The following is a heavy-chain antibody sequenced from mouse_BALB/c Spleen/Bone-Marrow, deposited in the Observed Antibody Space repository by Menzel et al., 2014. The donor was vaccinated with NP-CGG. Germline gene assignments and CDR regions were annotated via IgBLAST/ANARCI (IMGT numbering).Heavy chain of an antibody. J-gene: IGHJ4*01. CDR3: KRVDILYYYVMDY. CDR1: GYTFTNYY. D-gene: IGHD1-1*01. V-gene: IGHV1S81*02. CDR2: INPSNGGT. Sequence: SGAELVKPGASVKLSCKASGYTFTNYYIYWVKQRPGQGLEWIGEINPSNGGTNFNEKFKSKATLTVDKSSSTSKMQLSSLTSEDSAVYYSKRVDILYYYVMDYWGQGTSVTVSS.